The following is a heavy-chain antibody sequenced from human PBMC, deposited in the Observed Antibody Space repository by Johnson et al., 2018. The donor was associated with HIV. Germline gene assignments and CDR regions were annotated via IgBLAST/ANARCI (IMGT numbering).Heavy chain of an antibody. D-gene: IGHD6-13*01. V-gene: IGHV3-33*05. Sequence: QVQLVESGGGLVQPGRSLRLSCAASGFSFSSYGMHWVRQAPGKGLEWVAVISYDGSNKYYADSVKGRFTISRDNSRNTLYLQMNSLRAEDTAVYYCAKCIWGSSLIDVFDIWGQGTLVTVSS. CDR3: AKCIWGSSLIDVFDI. CDR1: GFSFSSYG. J-gene: IGHJ3*02. CDR2: ISYDGSNK.